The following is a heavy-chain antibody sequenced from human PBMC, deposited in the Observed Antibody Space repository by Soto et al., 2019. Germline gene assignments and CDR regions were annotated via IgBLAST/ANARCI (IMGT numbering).Heavy chain of an antibody. CDR1: GFSLSDYA. D-gene: IGHD3-3*01. V-gene: IGHV3-48*02. CDR2: ISSDSRTI. Sequence: GGSPRLSCVASGFSLSDYAVNWVRQAPGKGLEWVSFISSDSRTIYYADSVEGRFTVSRDNARNSVPLQMDSLRDEDAAVYYCARIKLVEWFFINVDVYDMDVWGQGTPVTVSS. J-gene: IGHJ6*02. CDR3: ARIKLVEWFFINVDVYDMDV.